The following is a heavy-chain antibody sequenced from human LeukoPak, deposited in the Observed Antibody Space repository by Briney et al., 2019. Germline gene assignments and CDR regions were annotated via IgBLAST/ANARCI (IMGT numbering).Heavy chain of an antibody. CDR2: ISAYNGNT. V-gene: IGHV1-18*01. CDR1: GYTFTSYG. J-gene: IGHJ4*02. Sequence: GASVKVSCKASGYTFTSYGISWVRQAPGQGLEWMGWISAYNGNTNYAQKLQGRVTMTTDTSTSTAYMELRSLRSEDTAVYYCATGIMFGEIIAHDYWGQGTLVTVSS. D-gene: IGHD3-16*02. CDR3: ATGIMFGEIIAHDY.